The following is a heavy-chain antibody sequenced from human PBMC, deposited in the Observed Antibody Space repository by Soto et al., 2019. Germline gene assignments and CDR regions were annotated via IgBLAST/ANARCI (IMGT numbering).Heavy chain of an antibody. V-gene: IGHV3-48*03. D-gene: IGHD3-3*01. J-gene: IGHJ4*01. CDR1: GFTFSSHE. CDR2: IDYSGSRT. CDR3: VRDRTLLVPTSIDY. Sequence: EVQLVESGGGLVQPGGSLRLSCAAPGFTFSSHEMNWVRQAPGKGLEWVSYIDYSGSRTDYADSVKGRFTISRDNAKNSLYLQMYSLRAEDTAIYYCVRDRTLLVPTSIDYWGHGTLVTVSS.